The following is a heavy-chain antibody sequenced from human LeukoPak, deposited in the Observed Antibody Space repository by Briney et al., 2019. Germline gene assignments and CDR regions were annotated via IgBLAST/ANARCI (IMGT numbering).Heavy chain of an antibody. CDR2: RSYDGSNK. V-gene: IGHV3-30*04. D-gene: IGHD6-13*01. Sequence: GGSLRLACAAAGFTFSSYAMHWVRQAPGKGLEWVAVRSYDGSNKYYADSVKGRFTISRDNSKNTVYLQMNSLRPEDMVVYYCARDQGIAATGPNYYYGMDVWGQGTTVTHSS. J-gene: IGHJ6*02. CDR1: GFTFSSYA. CDR3: ARDQGIAATGPNYYYGMDV.